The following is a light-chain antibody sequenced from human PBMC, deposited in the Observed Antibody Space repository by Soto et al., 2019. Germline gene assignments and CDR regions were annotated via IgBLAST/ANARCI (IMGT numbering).Light chain of an antibody. CDR1: SSDVGGYNY. J-gene: IGLJ3*02. V-gene: IGLV2-11*01. CDR2: YVS. CDR3: CSYAGNSLWV. Sequence: QSALTQPRSVSGSPGQSVTISCTGTSSDVGGYNYVSWYQQHPGKAPKLMIYYVSKWPSGVPDRFSGSKSGNTASLTISGLQAEDEADYYCCSYAGNSLWVFGGGTKLTVL.